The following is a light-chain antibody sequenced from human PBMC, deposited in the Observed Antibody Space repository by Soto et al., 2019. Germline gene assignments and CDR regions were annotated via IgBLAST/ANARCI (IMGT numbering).Light chain of an antibody. V-gene: IGKV1-5*03. J-gene: IGKJ1*01. CDR2: KAS. Sequence: DIQLTQSPSTLSASLGDSVTITCRASQSINKWLAWYQQKPGKAPHLLIYKASNLESGVSSRFSGSGSGTDFTLTISRLQPDDFATYYCQQYSFQSWTFGQGTQVE. CDR1: QSINKW. CDR3: QQYSFQSWT.